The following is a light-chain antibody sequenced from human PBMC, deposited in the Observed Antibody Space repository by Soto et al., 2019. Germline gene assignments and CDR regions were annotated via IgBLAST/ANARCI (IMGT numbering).Light chain of an antibody. V-gene: IGKV1-39*01. Sequence: DIQMTQSPSSLSASVGDRVTITCRASRTITKFLNWYHQKPGKAPNLLIYSSSNLESGVPTRFSSTGSGTDFALTISSLQPEDFGTYYCHQSFGSPFTFGQGTRVDIK. CDR3: HQSFGSPFT. J-gene: IGKJ5*01. CDR1: RTITKF. CDR2: SSS.